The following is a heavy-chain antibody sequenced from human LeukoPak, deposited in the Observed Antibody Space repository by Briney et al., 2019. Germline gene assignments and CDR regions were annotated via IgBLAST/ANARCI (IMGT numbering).Heavy chain of an antibody. V-gene: IGHV4-39*07. J-gene: IGHJ5*02. CDR2: IYYSGST. CDR1: GGSISSSSYY. Sequence: SETLSLTCTVSGGSISSSSYYWGWIRQPPGKGLEWIGSIYYSGSTYYNPSLKSRVTISVDTSKNQFSLKLSSVTAADTAVYYCARGSRITMIVVPPRGNWFDPWGQGTLVTVSS. CDR3: ARGSRITMIVVPPRGNWFDP. D-gene: IGHD3-22*01.